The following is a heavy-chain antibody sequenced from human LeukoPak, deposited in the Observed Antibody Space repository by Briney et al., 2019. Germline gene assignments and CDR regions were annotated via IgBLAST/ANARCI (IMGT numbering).Heavy chain of an antibody. Sequence: PGGSLRLSCAASGFTFDDYAMHWVRQAPGKGLEWVSGISWNSGSIGYADSVKGRFTISRDNSKNTLYLQMNSLRAEDTAVYYCARGTRYCSSTSCYPYYMDVWGKGTTVTISS. D-gene: IGHD2-2*01. J-gene: IGHJ6*03. CDR1: GFTFDDYA. CDR3: ARGTRYCSSTSCYPYYMDV. V-gene: IGHV3-9*01. CDR2: ISWNSGSI.